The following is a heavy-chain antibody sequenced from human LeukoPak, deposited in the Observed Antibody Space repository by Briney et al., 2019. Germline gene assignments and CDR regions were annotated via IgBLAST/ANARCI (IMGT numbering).Heavy chain of an antibody. CDR3: GRSVAFREIPRDF. CDR1: GYTFTIYF. Sequence: ASVKVSCKTSGYTFTIYFIHRVRRAPGHGLEWMGIINPLSGSTTYAQNLQGRVAMTSDTSTSTVYVELSSLRSEDTAVYYCGRSVAFREIPRDFWGQGTLVTVSS. D-gene: IGHD2-21*01. V-gene: IGHV1-46*04. J-gene: IGHJ4*02. CDR2: INPLSGST.